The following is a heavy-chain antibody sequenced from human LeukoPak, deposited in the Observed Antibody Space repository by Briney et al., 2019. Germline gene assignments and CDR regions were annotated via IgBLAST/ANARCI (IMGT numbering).Heavy chain of an antibody. CDR2: INEDRSEK. D-gene: IGHD1-14*01. Sequence: GGSLRLSCAASGFSFSGFWMSWVRQAPGKGLEWVANINEDRSEKFFVDSVKGRFTISRDNAKNSRYLQMNSLRAEDTAVYYCAKYLTERGPPYALDVWGQGTTLTVSS. J-gene: IGHJ6*02. CDR1: GFSFSGFW. CDR3: AKYLTERGPPYALDV. V-gene: IGHV3-7*02.